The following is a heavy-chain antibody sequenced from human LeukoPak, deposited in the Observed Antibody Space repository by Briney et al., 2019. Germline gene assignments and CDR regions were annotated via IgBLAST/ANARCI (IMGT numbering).Heavy chain of an antibody. CDR3: TRGIRSWFDP. Sequence: SETLSLTCTVSGASISSYYWIWIRQPQGKGLEWIGHIYYDGSTNYNPSLKSRVTISVDRSKNQFSLKLSSVTAADTAVYYCTRGIRSWFDPWGQGTLVTVSS. D-gene: IGHD2-15*01. J-gene: IGHJ5*02. CDR1: GASISSYY. CDR2: IYYDGST. V-gene: IGHV4-59*12.